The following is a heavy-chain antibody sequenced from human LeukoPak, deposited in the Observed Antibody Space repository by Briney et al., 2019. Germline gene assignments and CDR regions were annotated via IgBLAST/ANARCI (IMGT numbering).Heavy chain of an antibody. V-gene: IGHV3-21*01. CDR3: ARGEQVVPAATSHY. J-gene: IGHJ4*02. D-gene: IGHD2-2*01. Sequence: GGSLRLSCAASGFTFSTYSMNWVRQAPGKGLEWVSAISSSSSFIYYADSVKGRFTISRDNAKNSLFLLMNSLRAEDAAVYYCARGEQVVPAATSHYWGQGTLVTVSS. CDR2: ISSSSSFI. CDR1: GFTFSTYS.